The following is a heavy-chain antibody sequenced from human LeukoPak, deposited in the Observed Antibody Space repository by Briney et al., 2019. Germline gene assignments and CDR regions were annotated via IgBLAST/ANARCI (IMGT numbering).Heavy chain of an antibody. J-gene: IGHJ4*02. CDR3: AKRDDSDFWSGYYNSYFDY. CDR1: GFTFSSYS. Sequence: GGSLRLSCAASGFTFSSYSMTWVRQAPGKGLEWASYISSSSGIIYYADSVKGRFTISRDNAKNSLYLQMNSLRAEDTAVYYCAKRDDSDFWSGYYNSYFDYWGQGTLVTVSS. D-gene: IGHD3-3*01. V-gene: IGHV3-48*04. CDR2: ISSSSGII.